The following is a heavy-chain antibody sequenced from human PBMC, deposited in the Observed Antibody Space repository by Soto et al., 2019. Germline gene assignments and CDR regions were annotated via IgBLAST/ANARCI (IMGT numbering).Heavy chain of an antibody. CDR2: IIPIFGTA. D-gene: IGHD3-22*01. V-gene: IGHV1-69*13. CDR1: GGTFSSYA. Sequence: GASVKVSCKASGGTFSSYAISWVRQAPGQGLEWMGGIIPIFGTANYAQKFQGRVTITADESTSTAYMELSSLRSEDTAVYYCASASEHTYYYDSSGYYPLYFDYWGQGTLVTVSS. CDR3: ASASEHTYYYDSSGYYPLYFDY. J-gene: IGHJ4*02.